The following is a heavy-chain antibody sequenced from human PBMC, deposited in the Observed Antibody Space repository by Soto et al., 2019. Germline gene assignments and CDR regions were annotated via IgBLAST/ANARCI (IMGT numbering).Heavy chain of an antibody. CDR2: IIPIFGTA. Sequence: SVKVSCKASGGTFSSYAISWVRQAPGQGLEWMGGIIPIFGTANYAQKFQGRVTITADESTSTAYMELSSLRSEDTAVYYCARDQRRWELLENWFDPWAQGTPVTVSS. V-gene: IGHV1-69*13. D-gene: IGHD1-26*01. CDR3: ARDQRRWELLENWFDP. J-gene: IGHJ5*02. CDR1: GGTFSSYA.